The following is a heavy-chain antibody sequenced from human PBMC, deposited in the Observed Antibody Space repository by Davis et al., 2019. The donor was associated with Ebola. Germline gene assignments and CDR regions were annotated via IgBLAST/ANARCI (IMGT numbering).Heavy chain of an antibody. Sequence: MPSETLSLTCTVSGGSISSYYWSWIRQPPGKGLEWIGYFYYSGSTIYNPSLKSRVTISVDTSKNQFSLKLSSVTAADTAVYYCARVVSGSGWFDYWGQGTLVTVSS. CDR1: GGSISSYY. CDR2: FYYSGST. D-gene: IGHD6-19*01. J-gene: IGHJ4*02. CDR3: ARVVSGSGWFDY. V-gene: IGHV4-59*01.